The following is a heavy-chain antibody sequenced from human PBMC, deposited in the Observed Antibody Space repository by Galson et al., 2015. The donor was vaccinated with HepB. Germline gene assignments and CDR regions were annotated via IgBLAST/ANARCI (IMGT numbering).Heavy chain of an antibody. D-gene: IGHD3-10*01. Sequence: ETLSLTCSVSGGSVTGYYWSWIRQSPGKGLEWIAYFYYSGSINYNPSLKSRVTVSVDTSKNQFSLNLSSVTAADTAVYYCTMIRGVIRVDNWFDPWGQGTLVTVSS. V-gene: IGHV4-59*08. J-gene: IGHJ5*02. CDR2: FYYSGSI. CDR3: TMIRGVIRVDNWFDP. CDR1: GGSVTGYY.